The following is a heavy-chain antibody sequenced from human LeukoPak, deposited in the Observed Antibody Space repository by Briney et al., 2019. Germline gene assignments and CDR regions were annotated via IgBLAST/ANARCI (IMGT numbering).Heavy chain of an antibody. Sequence: ASVKVSCKASGYTFTSYDINWVRQATGQGLEWMGWMNPNSGNTGYAQKFQGRVTMTRNTSISTAYMELSSLRSEDTAVYYCARGHVVVVAAPYYYYYMDVWGKGTTVTVSS. J-gene: IGHJ6*03. CDR2: MNPNSGNT. V-gene: IGHV1-8*01. D-gene: IGHD2-15*01. CDR3: ARGHVVVVAAPYYYYYMDV. CDR1: GYTFTSYD.